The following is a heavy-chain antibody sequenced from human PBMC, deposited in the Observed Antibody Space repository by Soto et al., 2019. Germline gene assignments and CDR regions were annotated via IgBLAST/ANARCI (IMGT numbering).Heavy chain of an antibody. D-gene: IGHD3-3*01. V-gene: IGHV4-31*03. CDR2: IYYSGST. Sequence: TSETLSLTCTFSGCSISSGGYYLSWIRQHPGKGLEWIGYIYYSGSTYYNPSLKSRVTISVDTSKNQFSLKLSSVTAADTAVYYCARVITILSNWFDPWGQGTLVTVSS. CDR1: GCSISSGGYY. J-gene: IGHJ5*02. CDR3: ARVITILSNWFDP.